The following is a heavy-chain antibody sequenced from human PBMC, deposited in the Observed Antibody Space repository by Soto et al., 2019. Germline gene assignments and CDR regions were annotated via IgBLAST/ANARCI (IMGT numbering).Heavy chain of an antibody. V-gene: IGHV3-53*02. J-gene: IGHJ4*02. CDR1: GFAVSSNH. CDR2: IHSDGDRNSAAT. CDR3: ARDLGRSPFDS. Sequence: EVQMEESGGGLIQPGGSLSLSCVASGFAVSSNHMSWVRQVPGKGLECVALIHSDGDRNSAATFYTDSVKGRFTISRDNSRNTLYLQMNSLRAEDSAVYYCARDLGRSPFDSWGQGILVTVSS.